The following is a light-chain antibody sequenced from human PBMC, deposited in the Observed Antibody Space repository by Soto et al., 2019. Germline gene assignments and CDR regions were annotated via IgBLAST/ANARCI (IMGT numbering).Light chain of an antibody. CDR1: SSDVGGYNY. J-gene: IGLJ1*01. CDR2: DVS. V-gene: IGLV2-14*01. Sequence: QSALTQAASVSGYPGQSITISCTGTSSDVGGYNYVSWYQQHPGKAPKLMIYDVSNRPSGVSNRFSGSKSGNTASLTISGLQAEDEADYYCSSYTSSSTTVFGTGTKLTVL. CDR3: SSYTSSSTTV.